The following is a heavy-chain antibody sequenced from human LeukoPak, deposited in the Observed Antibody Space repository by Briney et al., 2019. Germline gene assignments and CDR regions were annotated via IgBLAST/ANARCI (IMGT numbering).Heavy chain of an antibody. V-gene: IGHV1-24*01. CDR2: FDPEDGET. Sequence: ASVKVSCKVSGYTLTELSMHWVRQAPGKGLEWMGGFDPEDGETIYAQKFQGRVTMTEDTSTDTAYMELSSLRSEDTAVYYRARGRDTTFADAFDIWGQGTMVTVSS. CDR3: ARGRDTTFADAFDI. D-gene: IGHD2/OR15-2a*01. CDR1: GYTLTELS. J-gene: IGHJ3*02.